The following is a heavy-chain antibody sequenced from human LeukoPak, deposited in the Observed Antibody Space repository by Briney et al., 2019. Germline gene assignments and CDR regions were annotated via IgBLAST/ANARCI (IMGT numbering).Heavy chain of an antibody. D-gene: IGHD4-23*01. J-gene: IGHJ4*02. CDR1: GYTFTSYG. CDR2: ISAYNGHT. V-gene: IGHV1-18*01. Sequence: ASVKVSCKASGYTFTSYGISWVRQAPGQGLEWMGWISAYNGHTKYAQKFQGRVTMTTDTSTSTAYMELRSLRSDDTAVYYCARQGYGGHSRGAADYWGQGTLVTVSS. CDR3: ARQGYGGHSRGAADY.